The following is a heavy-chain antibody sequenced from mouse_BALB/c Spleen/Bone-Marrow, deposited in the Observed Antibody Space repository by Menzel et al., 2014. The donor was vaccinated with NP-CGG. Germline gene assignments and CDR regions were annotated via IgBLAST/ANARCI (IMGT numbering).Heavy chain of an antibody. CDR1: EFSLXSYG. V-gene: IGHV2-9*02. CDR2: IWAGGST. J-gene: IGHJ3*01. Sequence: VKLQESGPGLVSPSQSLSITCTVSEFSLXSYGIHWVRQPPGKGLEWLGVIWAGGSTNFNSALMSRLSISKDNSKSQVFLKMNSLQTDDTAIYYCARGYYGYAWFAYWGQGTLVTVSA. D-gene: IGHD2-2*01. CDR3: ARGYYGYAWFAY.